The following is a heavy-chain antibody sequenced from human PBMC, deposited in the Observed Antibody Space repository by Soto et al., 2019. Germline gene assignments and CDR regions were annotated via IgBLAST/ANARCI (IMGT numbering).Heavy chain of an antibody. CDR2: IYYSGST. CDR1: GGSICSSSYY. D-gene: IGHD6-13*01. CDR3: ASQQLVNYYYSMDV. V-gene: IGHV4-39*01. Sequence: QLQLQESGPGLVKPSETLSLTCTVSGGSICSSSYYWGWILHPPGTGLEWIGSIYYSGSTYYKPSLKPRVTIAADTSKNQFSLKLSSVTAADTAVYYCASQQLVNYYYSMDVWGQGTTVTVSS. J-gene: IGHJ6*02.